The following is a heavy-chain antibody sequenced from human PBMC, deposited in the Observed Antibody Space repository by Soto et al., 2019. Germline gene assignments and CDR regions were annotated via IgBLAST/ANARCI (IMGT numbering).Heavy chain of an antibody. CDR2: ISGSGDST. Sequence: SLRLSCAASGFTFSTYAMNWVRQAPGKGLEWVSGISGSGDSTYYADSVKGRFTVSRDKSKNTLYLQMNSLRAEDTAVFYCAKERSSGWSFDYWGQGTLVTVSS. V-gene: IGHV3-23*01. CDR3: AKERSSGWSFDY. J-gene: IGHJ4*02. D-gene: IGHD6-19*01. CDR1: GFTFSTYA.